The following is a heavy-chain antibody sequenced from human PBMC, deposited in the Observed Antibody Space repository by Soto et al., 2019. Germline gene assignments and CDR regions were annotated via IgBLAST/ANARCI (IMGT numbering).Heavy chain of an antibody. D-gene: IGHD3-22*01. J-gene: IGHJ4*02. CDR2: IYYSGST. CDR3: ASGGDYYDSSGYYTIDY. CDR1: GGSISSGGYY. V-gene: IGHV4-31*03. Sequence: PSETLSLTCTVSGGSISSGGYYWSWIRQHPGKGLEWIGYIYYSGSTYYNPSLKSRVTISVDTSKNQFSLKLSSVTAADTAVYYCASGGDYYDSSGYYTIDYWGQGTLVTVSS.